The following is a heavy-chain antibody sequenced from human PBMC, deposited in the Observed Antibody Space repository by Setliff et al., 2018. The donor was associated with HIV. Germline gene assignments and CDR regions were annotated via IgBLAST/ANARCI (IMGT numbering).Heavy chain of an antibody. Sequence: PSETLSLTCAVYGGSFSAYHWSWIRQTPGKGLEWLGEISHSGRTNYNPSLKSRVTISVDTSKNQFSLKLSSVTAADTAVYYCARDNSVGSGWRLDAFDIWGQGTMVTVSS. CDR1: GGSFSAYH. CDR3: ARDNSVGSGWRLDAFDI. CDR2: ISHSGRT. J-gene: IGHJ3*02. D-gene: IGHD6-19*01. V-gene: IGHV4-34*01.